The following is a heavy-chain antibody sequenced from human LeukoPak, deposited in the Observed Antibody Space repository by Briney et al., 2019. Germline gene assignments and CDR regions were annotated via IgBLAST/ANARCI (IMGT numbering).Heavy chain of an antibody. D-gene: IGHD6-13*01. CDR2: IGTADDT. V-gene: IGHV3-13*04. J-gene: IGHJ6*02. CDR1: GFTFRSYD. Sequence: PGGSLRLSCVASGFTFRSYDLHWVRQTTGKGLEWVSAIGTADDTFYPDSVKGRFTISRDDAKNSLYFQMSNLRVGDTAVYYCARSGYYHYYGLDVWGQGTTVTVSS. CDR3: ARSGYYHYYGLDV.